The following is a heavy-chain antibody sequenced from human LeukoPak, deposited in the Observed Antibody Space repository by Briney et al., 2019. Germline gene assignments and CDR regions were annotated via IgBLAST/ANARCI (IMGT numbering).Heavy chain of an antibody. V-gene: IGHV3-74*03. J-gene: IGHJ5*02. CDR1: GFTFSSYW. CDR3: AREVAGDFGDNWFDP. CDR2: INSDGSYT. Sequence: GGSLRLSCAASGFTFSSYWMSWVRQAPGKGLVWVSRINSDGSYTTYADSVKGRFTISRDNAKNTLYLQMNSLRAEDTAVYFCAREVAGDFGDNWFDPWGQGTLVTVSS. D-gene: IGHD3-10*01.